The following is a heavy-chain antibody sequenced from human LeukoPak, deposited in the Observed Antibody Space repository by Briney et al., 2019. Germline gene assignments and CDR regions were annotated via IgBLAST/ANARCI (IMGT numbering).Heavy chain of an antibody. CDR1: GFTVSGNY. D-gene: IGHD3-10*01. J-gene: IGHJ1*01. V-gene: IGHV3-66*01. CDR2: IYSGGST. CDR3: ARAGSMIRGYFQH. Sequence: GGSLRLSCAASGFTVSGNYMSWVRQAPGKGLEWVSVIYSGGSTYYADSVKGRFTISRDNSKNTLYLQMNSLRAEDTAVYYCARAGSMIRGYFQHWGQGTLVTVSS.